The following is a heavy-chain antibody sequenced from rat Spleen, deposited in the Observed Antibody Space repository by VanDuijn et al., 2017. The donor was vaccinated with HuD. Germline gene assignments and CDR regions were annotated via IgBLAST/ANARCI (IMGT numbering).Heavy chain of an antibody. J-gene: IGHJ3*01. Sequence: EVQLVESGGGLVQPGRSMKLSCAASGFTFSHYYMAWVRQAPTRGLGWVASISTGGGNTYYRDSVKGRFTISSDNSKRTLYLQMDSLRSEDTATYYCARHALMYTTDPFAYWGQGTLVTVSS. D-gene: IGHD1-6*01. CDR3: ARHALMYTTDPFAY. CDR1: GFTFSHYY. V-gene: IGHV5-25*01. CDR2: ISTGGGNT.